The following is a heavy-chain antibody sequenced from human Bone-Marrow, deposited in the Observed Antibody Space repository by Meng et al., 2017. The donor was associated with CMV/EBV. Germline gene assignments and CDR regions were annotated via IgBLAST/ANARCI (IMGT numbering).Heavy chain of an antibody. J-gene: IGHJ6*02. CDR2: IIPIFGTA. V-gene: IGHV1-69*05. CDR1: GYTFTTNY. CDR3: AKEGGRFLDPLSDYYYGMDV. D-gene: IGHD3/OR15-3a*01. Sequence: SVKVSCKASGYTFTTNYLHWVRQAPGQGLEWMGGIIPIFGTANYAQKFQGRVTITTDESTSTAYMELSSLRSEDTAVYYCAKEGGRFLDPLSDYYYGMDVWGQGTTVTVSS.